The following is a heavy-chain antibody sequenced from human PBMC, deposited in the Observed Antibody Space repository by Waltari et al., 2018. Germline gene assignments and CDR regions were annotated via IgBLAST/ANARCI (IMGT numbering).Heavy chain of an antibody. CDR2: ISYDGSNK. V-gene: IGHV3-30*18. CDR1: GFTFSSYG. Sequence: QVQLVESGGGVVQPGRSLRLSCAASGFTFSSYGMHWVRQAPGKGLEWVAVISYDGSNKDYADSVKGRFTISRDNSKNTLYLQMNSLRAEDTAVYYCAKEIRSEGGDIWGQGTMVTVSS. D-gene: IGHD1-26*01. J-gene: IGHJ3*02. CDR3: AKEIRSEGGDI.